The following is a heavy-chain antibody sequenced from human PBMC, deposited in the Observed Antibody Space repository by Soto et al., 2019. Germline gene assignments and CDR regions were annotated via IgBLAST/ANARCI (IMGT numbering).Heavy chain of an antibody. Sequence: GGSLRLSCAASGFTFSRSGMDWVRQAPGKGLEWVAVIWYDGSNKYYADSVKGRFTISRDNSKNTLYLQMNSLRAEDTAVYYCARGSGSSWTGADVFDIWGQGTMVTVSS. J-gene: IGHJ3*02. V-gene: IGHV3-33*07. D-gene: IGHD6-13*01. CDR2: IWYDGSNK. CDR3: ARGSGSSWTGADVFDI. CDR1: GFTFSRSG.